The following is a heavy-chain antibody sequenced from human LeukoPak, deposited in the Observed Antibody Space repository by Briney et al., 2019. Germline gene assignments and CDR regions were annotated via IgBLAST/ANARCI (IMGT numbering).Heavy chain of an antibody. V-gene: IGHV3-30*18. CDR2: ISYDGSNK. D-gene: IGHD2-15*01. Sequence: GGSLRLSCAASGFTFSSYGMHWVRQAPGKGLEWVAVISYDGSNKYYADSVKGRFTISRDNSKNTLYLQMNSLRAEDTAVYYCSNDIVADEGGGYWGQGTLVTVSS. CDR1: GFTFSSYG. J-gene: IGHJ4*02. CDR3: SNDIVADEGGGY.